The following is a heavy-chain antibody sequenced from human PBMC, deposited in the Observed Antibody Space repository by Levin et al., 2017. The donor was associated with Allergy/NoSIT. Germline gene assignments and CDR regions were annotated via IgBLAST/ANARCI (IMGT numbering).Heavy chain of an antibody. D-gene: IGHD3-22*01. CDR3: AHSGEYDSSGPEDDAFDI. CDR1: GFSLSTSGVG. V-gene: IGHV2-5*02. J-gene: IGHJ3*02. CDR2: IYWDDDK. Sequence: SGPTLVKPTQTLTLTCTFSGFSLSTSGVGVGWIRQPPGKALEWLALIYWDDDKRYSPSLKSRLTITKDTSKNQVVLTMTNMDPVDTATYYCAHSGEYDSSGPEDDAFDIWGQGTMVTVSS.